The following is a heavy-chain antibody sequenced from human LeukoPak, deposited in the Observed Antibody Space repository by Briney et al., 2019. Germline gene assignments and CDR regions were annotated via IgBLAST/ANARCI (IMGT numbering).Heavy chain of an antibody. Sequence: GASVKVSCKASGYTFTSYYMHWVRQAPGQGLEWMGIINPSGGSTSYAQKFQGRVTMTRDMSTSTVYMELSSLRSKDTAVYYCARVLVGATEDYWGQGTLVTVSS. J-gene: IGHJ4*02. CDR2: INPSGGST. CDR3: ARVLVGATEDY. V-gene: IGHV1-46*01. D-gene: IGHD1-26*01. CDR1: GYTFTSYY.